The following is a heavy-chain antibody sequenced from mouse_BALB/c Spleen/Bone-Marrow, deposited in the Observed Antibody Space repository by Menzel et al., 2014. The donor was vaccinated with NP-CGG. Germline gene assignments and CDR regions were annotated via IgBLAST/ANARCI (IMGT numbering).Heavy chain of an antibody. J-gene: IGHJ4*01. CDR1: GYTFTSYW. V-gene: IGHV1S81*02. Sequence: VQLQQSGAELVKPGASVKLSCKASGYTFTSYWMYWVIQRPGQGLEWIGEINPRSGRTNYNEKFKSRATLIVDKSSSTAYMQLSSLTSEDSAVYYCARGLYGAMDYWGQGTSVTVSS. D-gene: IGHD1-1*01. CDR3: ARGLYGAMDY. CDR2: INPRSGRT.